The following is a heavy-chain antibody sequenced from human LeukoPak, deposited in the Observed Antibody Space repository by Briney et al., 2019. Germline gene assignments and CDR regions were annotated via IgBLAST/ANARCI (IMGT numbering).Heavy chain of an antibody. Sequence: TSETLSLTCAVSGGSVSSGSYYWSWIRLPPGKGLEWIGYIYYSGSANYNPSLNSRVTISVDTSKNEFSLRLSSVTAADTAVYYCARPGIGGAFDIWGQGTMVTVFS. D-gene: IGHD3-3*01. J-gene: IGHJ3*02. CDR2: IYYSGSA. CDR3: ARPGIGGAFDI. V-gene: IGHV4-61*01. CDR1: GGSVSSGSYY.